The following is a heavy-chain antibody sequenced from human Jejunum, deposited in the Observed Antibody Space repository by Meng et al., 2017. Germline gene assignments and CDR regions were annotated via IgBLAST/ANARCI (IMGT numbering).Heavy chain of an antibody. D-gene: IGHD3-3*01. J-gene: IGHJ5*01. Sequence: QVQLVASGGGRVQPGTSLRLPCAASGVTFSSHGFHWVRQAPGKALEWVAFIASDGRNKNYAESVKGRFTTSRDNSMNTLSLQMNSLRVDDTALYFCARDRGVRWLDSWGQGTLVTVSS. CDR3: ARDRGVRWLDS. CDR2: IASDGRNK. V-gene: IGHV3-33*01. CDR1: GVTFSSHG.